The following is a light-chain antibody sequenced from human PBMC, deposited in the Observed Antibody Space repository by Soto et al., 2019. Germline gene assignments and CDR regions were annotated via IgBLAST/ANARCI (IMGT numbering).Light chain of an antibody. CDR1: SSDVGGYNY. V-gene: IGLV2-14*03. Sequence: QSVLTKPASVSGSPGQSITISCTGTSSDVGGYNYVSWYQQHPGKAPKLMIYDVSRRPSGVSNRFSGSKSGNTASLTISGLQAEDEADYYCGSYTSSSTTLVVFGGGTKLTVL. CDR2: DVS. CDR3: GSYTSSSTTLVV. J-gene: IGLJ2*01.